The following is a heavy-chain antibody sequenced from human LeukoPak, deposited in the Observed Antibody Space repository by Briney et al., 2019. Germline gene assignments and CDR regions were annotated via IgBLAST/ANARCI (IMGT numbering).Heavy chain of an antibody. CDR3: AREKGGILWFGELL. D-gene: IGHD3-10*01. CDR1: GFTFSSYA. CDR2: VSGSGGST. V-gene: IGHV3-23*01. J-gene: IGHJ4*02. Sequence: GGSLRLSCAASGFTFSSYAMSWVRQAPGKGLEWVSAVSGSGGSTYYADSVKGRFTISRDNSKNTLHLQMNSLRVDDTAVYYCAREKGGILWFGELLGGQGTLVTVSS.